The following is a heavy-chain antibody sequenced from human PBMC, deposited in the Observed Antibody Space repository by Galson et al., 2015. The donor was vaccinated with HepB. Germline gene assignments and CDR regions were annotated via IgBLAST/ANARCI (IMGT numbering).Heavy chain of an antibody. V-gene: IGHV3-33*01. Sequence: SLRLSCAASGFTFSSYGMHWVRQAPGKGLEWVAVIWYDGSNKYYADSVKGRFTISRDNSKNTLYLQMNSLRAEDTAVYYCARDSPPYSSSTGVFDYWGQGTLVTVSS. CDR1: GFTFSSYG. CDR3: ARDSPPYSSSTGVFDY. D-gene: IGHD6-6*01. J-gene: IGHJ4*02. CDR2: IWYDGSNK.